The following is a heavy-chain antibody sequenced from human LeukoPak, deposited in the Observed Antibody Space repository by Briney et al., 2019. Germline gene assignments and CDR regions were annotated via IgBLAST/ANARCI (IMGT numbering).Heavy chain of an antibody. CDR1: GFTFSNYA. CDR2: ISGSGGST. Sequence: GGSLRLSCAASGFTFSNYAMIWVRQAPGKGLEWVSAISGSGGSTYYADSVKGRFTISRDNSKNTLFLQVNSLRAEDTAVYYCGKDPNGDYIGAFDMWGQGTMVTVSP. J-gene: IGHJ3*02. CDR3: GKDPNGDYIGAFDM. V-gene: IGHV3-23*01. D-gene: IGHD4-17*01.